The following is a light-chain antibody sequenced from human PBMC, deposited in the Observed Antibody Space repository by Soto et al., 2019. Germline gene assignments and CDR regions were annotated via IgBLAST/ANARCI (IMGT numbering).Light chain of an antibody. CDR2: DAS. CDR3: QQYASSPLT. J-gene: IGKJ4*01. Sequence: EIVLTQSPGTLSVSPGERATLSCRASQSVGRDYLAWYQQKPGQAPRLLIYDASSRATGNPDRFSGSGSGTDFTLTISRLEPEDFAVYYCQQYASSPLTFGGGTKVETK. CDR1: QSVGRDY. V-gene: IGKV3-20*01.